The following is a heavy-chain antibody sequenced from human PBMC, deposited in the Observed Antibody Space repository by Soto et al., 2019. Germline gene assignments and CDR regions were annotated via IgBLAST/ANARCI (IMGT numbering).Heavy chain of an antibody. D-gene: IGHD6-19*01. CDR3: VKDRIPVGAFDV. J-gene: IGHJ4*01. V-gene: IGHV4-4*07. CDR2: VYAGGST. CDR1: GVSISSLF. Sequence: QLQQSGPGLVKPSETLSLTCNVSGVSISSLFWSWVRQPAGKGLEDIGRVYAGGSTNQNPSLKSRIFMSMDLSKNQLSLRLHSMTAADTGVYYCVKDRIPVGAFDVWGHGTLVTVSS.